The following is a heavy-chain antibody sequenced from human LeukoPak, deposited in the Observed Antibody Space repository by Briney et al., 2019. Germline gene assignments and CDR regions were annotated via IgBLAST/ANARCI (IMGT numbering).Heavy chain of an antibody. CDR2: IYYSGST. CDR1: GDSISTSSYY. D-gene: IGHD2-2*01. V-gene: IGHV4-39*01. J-gene: IGHJ4*02. Sequence: SETLSLTCSVSGDSISTSSYYWGWIRQPPGKGLEWIGTIYYSGSTYYNPSLTSRVTISVDTSKNQFSLKLSSVTAADTAVYYCARWAPGTYCSSTSCSWYWGQGTLVTVSS. CDR3: ARWAPGTYCSSTSCSWY.